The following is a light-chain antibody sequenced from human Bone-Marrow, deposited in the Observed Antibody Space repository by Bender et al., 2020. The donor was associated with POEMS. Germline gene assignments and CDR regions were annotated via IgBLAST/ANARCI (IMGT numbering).Light chain of an antibody. Sequence: QSALTQPASVSGSPGQSIAISCTGTSSDIGDYGLVSWYQQHPGKAPKLLIYEVSKRPSGISNRFSGSKSGSTAYLTISGLQAEDEANYNCSSYAGTNTLLFGGGTKLTVL. CDR3: SSYAGTNTLL. CDR1: SSDIGDYGL. V-gene: IGLV2-23*01. CDR2: EVS. J-gene: IGLJ2*01.